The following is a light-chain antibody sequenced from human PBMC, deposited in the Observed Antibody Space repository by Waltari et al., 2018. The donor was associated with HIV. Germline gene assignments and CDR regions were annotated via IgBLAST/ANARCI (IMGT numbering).Light chain of an antibody. V-gene: IGLV3-21*02. CDR2: DDR. Sequence: SYVLTQPHSVSVAPGQTARITCGGNNIGSKTVHWYQQRPGQAPVLVVFDDRDRPSGIPERFSGSSSGNTATLTISRVEAGHEADYYCQVWDSSANGVFGGGTKLTVL. CDR1: NIGSKT. CDR3: QVWDSSANGV. J-gene: IGLJ2*01.